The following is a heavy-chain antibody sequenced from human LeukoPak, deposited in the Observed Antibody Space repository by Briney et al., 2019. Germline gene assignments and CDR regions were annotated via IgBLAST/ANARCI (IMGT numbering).Heavy chain of an antibody. Sequence: GASVKVSCETSGYTFTTYLINWVRQAPGQGLEWMGWITTYNGDTNYAQNLQGRVTMTADTSTSTAYMELRSLRSDDTAVYYCALISYCTTVTCYYLDYWGQGTLVTVSS. CDR1: GYTFTTYL. V-gene: IGHV1-18*01. CDR2: ITTYNGDT. D-gene: IGHD2-8*01. CDR3: ALISYCTTVTCYYLDY. J-gene: IGHJ4*02.